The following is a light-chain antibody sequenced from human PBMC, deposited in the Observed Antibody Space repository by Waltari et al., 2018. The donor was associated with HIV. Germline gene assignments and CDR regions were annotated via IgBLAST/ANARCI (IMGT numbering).Light chain of an antibody. CDR1: QDIWRY. V-gene: IGKV1-33*01. J-gene: IGKJ3*01. CDR3: QQYSHLPVT. CDR2: DAL. Sequence: DIQMTQSPSSLSASVGDRVTITCRASQDIWRYLNWYQQKPGRAPKLLIYDALNLETGVPSRFRGSGSGTDFTFTISSLQPEDFATYFCQQYSHLPVTFGPGTKVDVK.